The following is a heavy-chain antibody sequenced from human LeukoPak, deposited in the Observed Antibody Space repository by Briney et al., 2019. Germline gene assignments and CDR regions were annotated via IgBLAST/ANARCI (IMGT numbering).Heavy chain of an antibody. CDR2: ISSSGNTI. CDR3: ARDSRPYYYDSSAGIDY. D-gene: IGHD3-22*01. J-gene: IGHJ4*02. CDR1: GFTFSSYE. V-gene: IGHV3-48*03. Sequence: VGSLRLSCAASGFTFSSYEMNWVRQAPGKGLEWVSYISSSGNTIYYADSVKGRFTISRDNAKNSLYLQMNSLRAEDTAVYYCARDSRPYYYDSSAGIDYWGQGTLVSDSS.